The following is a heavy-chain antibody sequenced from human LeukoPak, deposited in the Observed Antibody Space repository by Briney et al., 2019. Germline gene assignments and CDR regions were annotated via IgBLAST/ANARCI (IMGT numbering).Heavy chain of an antibody. V-gene: IGHV4-39*02. J-gene: IGHJ3*01. Sequence: SETLSLTCTVSGGSISSSSFYWGWIRQPPGEGLEWIGSIYYSGNTYYNPSLKGRVTISVDTSENNFSLRLSSVTAADTAVYYCAKSTYYYDTFVNAFDLWGQGTVVTVSS. D-gene: IGHD3-22*01. CDR1: GGSISSSSFY. CDR2: IYYSGNT. CDR3: AKSTYYYDTFVNAFDL.